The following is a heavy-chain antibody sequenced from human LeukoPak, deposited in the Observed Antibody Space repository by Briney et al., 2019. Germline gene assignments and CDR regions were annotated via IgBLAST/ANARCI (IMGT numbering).Heavy chain of an antibody. V-gene: IGHV1-2*02. D-gene: IGHD3-3*01. CDR3: ARDYREVLRDYDFWSGAEMSPAFDI. Sequence: GASVKVSCKASGYTFTSYGISWVRQAPGQGLEWMGWINPNSGGTNYAQKFQGRVTMTRDTSISTACMELSRLRSDDTAVYYCARDYREVLRDYDFWSGAEMSPAFDIWGKGTMVSVSS. CDR2: INPNSGGT. CDR1: GYTFTSYG. J-gene: IGHJ3*02.